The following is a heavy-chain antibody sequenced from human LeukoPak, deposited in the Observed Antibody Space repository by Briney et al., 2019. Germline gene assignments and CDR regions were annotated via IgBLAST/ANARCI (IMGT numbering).Heavy chain of an antibody. CDR1: GGSISGSNYH. CDR2: INYWGHT. D-gene: IGHD3-16*02. CDR3: ARQGFYDYVWGSYRYCFDY. J-gene: IGHJ4*02. V-gene: IGHV4-39*01. Sequence: SETLSLTCTVSGGSISGSNYHWGWIRQPPGKGLEWIGSINYWGHTYYNPSLESRVTISVDTSKNQFSLKLSSVTAADTAVYYCARQGFYDYVWGSYRYCFDYWGQGTLVTVSS.